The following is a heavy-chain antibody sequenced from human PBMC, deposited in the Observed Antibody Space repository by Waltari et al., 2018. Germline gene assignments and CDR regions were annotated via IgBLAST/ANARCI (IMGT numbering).Heavy chain of an antibody. CDR2: INHSGST. CDR3: ARVFRRYSEDAFDI. CDR1: GFTFSNAW. V-gene: IGHV4-34*01. D-gene: IGHD2-15*01. Sequence: VQLVESGGGLVKPGGSLRLSCAASGFTFSNAWMSWIRQPPGKGLEWIGEINHSGSTNYNPSLKSRVTISVDTSKNQFSLKLSSVTAADTAVYYCARVFRRYSEDAFDIWGQGTMVTVSS. J-gene: IGHJ3*02.